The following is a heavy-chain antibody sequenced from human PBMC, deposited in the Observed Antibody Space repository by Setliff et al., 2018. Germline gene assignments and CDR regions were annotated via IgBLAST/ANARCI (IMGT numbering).Heavy chain of an antibody. J-gene: IGHJ3*02. D-gene: IGHD3-3*01. CDR2: INPSGGLT. V-gene: IGHV1-46*03. CDR3: ARDRFYNSWSGTSITAPHDAFDI. Sequence: ASVKVSCKASGCTLTNYYMHWVRQAPGQGLEWMGIINPSGGLTRYAQKFQGKVTMTRDTSTSTVYMEVSSPRSEDTAVYFCARDRFYNSWSGTSITAPHDAFDIWGQGTMVTVSS. CDR1: GCTLTNYY.